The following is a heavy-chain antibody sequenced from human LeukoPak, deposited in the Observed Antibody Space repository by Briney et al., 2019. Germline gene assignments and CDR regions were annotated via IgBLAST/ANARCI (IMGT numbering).Heavy chain of an antibody. J-gene: IGHJ4*02. CDR3: ARENSNYEIDY. CDR2: SIPILGIA. V-gene: IGHV1-69*02. D-gene: IGHD4-11*01. CDR1: GGTFSSYT. Sequence: ASVKVSCKASGGTFSSYTISWVRQAPGQGLEWMGRSIPILGIANYAQKFQGRVTITADKSTSTAYMELSSLRSEDTAVYYCARENSNYEIDYWGQGTLVTVSS.